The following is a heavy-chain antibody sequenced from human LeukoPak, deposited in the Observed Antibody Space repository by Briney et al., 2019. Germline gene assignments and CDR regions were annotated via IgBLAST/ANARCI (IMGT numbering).Heavy chain of an antibody. J-gene: IGHJ4*02. CDR2: ISSSSSYR. D-gene: IGHD3-22*01. CDR1: GFTFNTYG. CDR3: ARHYYDSGYPGIDC. Sequence: GGTLRLSCAASGFTFNTYGMSWVRQAPGKGLEWVSYISSSSSYRYYADSVKGRFTISRDNAKNSLYLQMDSLRAEDTAVYYCARHYYDSGYPGIDCWGQGTLVTVSS. V-gene: IGHV3-21*01.